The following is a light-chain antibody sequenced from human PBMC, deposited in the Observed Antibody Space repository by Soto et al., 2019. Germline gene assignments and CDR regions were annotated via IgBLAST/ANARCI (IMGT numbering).Light chain of an antibody. CDR3: QEYGSSPWT. CDR1: QSVSSSY. J-gene: IGKJ1*01. CDR2: GAS. Sequence: EIVLTQSPGTLSLSPGERATLSCRASQSVSSSYLAWYQQKPGQASRLLIYGASSRAPGIPDRFSGSGSGTDFTLTISRLEPEEFAVYYCQEYGSSPWTFGQGTKVEIK. V-gene: IGKV3-20*01.